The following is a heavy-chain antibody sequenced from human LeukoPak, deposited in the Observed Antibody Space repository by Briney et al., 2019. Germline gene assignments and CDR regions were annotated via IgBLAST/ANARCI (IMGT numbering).Heavy chain of an antibody. J-gene: IGHJ5*02. CDR3: ARDNTVVRGVTRNWFDP. CDR2: ISSSGSTI. CDR1: GFTFSDYY. V-gene: IGHV3-11*04. D-gene: IGHD3-10*01. Sequence: GGSLRLSCAASGFTFSDYYMSWIRQAPGKGLEWVSYISSSGSTIYYADSVKGRFTISRDNAKNSLYLQMNSLRAEDTAVYYCARDNTVVRGVTRNWFDPWGQGTLVTVSS.